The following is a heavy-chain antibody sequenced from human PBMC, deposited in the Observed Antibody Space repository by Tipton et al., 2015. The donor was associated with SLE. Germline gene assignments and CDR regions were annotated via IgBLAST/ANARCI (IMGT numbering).Heavy chain of an antibody. J-gene: IGHJ4*02. D-gene: IGHD4-17*01. CDR1: GFTFSSSF. CDR2: IKEDGRET. CDR3: ARDPAYGALDY. Sequence: SLRLSCIASGFTFSSSFMSWVRLAPGKGVEWVAIIKEDGRETNYVDSVEGRFTISRDNAKNSLFLQMNRLRVEDTALYYCARDPAYGALDYWGQGTMVTVSS. V-gene: IGHV3-7*01.